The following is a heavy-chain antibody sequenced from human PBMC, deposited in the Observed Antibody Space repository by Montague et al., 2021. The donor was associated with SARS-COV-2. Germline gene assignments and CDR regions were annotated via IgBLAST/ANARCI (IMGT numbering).Heavy chain of an antibody. V-gene: IGHV4-39*01. D-gene: IGHD4-17*01. Sequence: SETLSLTCSVSGGSISSSSYFWGWIRQPPGKGLEWIGRIYYSGGTYSNSSLKSRVTISVDTSKNQFSLKLSSVTAADTAVYYCARHLNYRDYGGDDYWGQGTMVTVSS. CDR2: IYYSGGT. CDR3: ARHLNYRDYGGDDY. J-gene: IGHJ4*02. CDR1: GGSISSSSYF.